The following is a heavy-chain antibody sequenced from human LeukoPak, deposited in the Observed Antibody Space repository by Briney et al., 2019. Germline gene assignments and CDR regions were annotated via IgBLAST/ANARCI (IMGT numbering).Heavy chain of an antibody. CDR2: IYPGDSDT. V-gene: IGHV5-51*01. CDR1: GYSFTSYW. D-gene: IGHD3-22*01. Sequence: GESLKISCKGSGYSFTSYWIGWVRQMPGKGLEWVGIIYPGDSDTRYSPSFQGQVTISADKSISTAYLQWSSLKASDTAMYYCARAKYYYDSSGQLIDYWGQGTLVTVSS. CDR3: ARAKYYYDSSGQLIDY. J-gene: IGHJ4*02.